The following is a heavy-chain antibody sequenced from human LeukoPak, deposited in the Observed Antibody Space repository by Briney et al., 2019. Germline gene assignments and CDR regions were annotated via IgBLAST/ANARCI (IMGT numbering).Heavy chain of an antibody. V-gene: IGHV3-74*01. J-gene: IGHJ6*04. CDR3: ARLLVPAAMAAGADV. D-gene: IGHD2-2*01. CDR2: ISSDGSST. Sequence: GGSLRLSCAASGFTFRSYWMHWVRQAPGKGLVWVSRISSDGSSTSYADSVKGRFTISRDNAKNTLYLQMNSLRAEDTAVYYCARLLVPAAMAAGADVWGKGTTVTVSS. CDR1: GFTFRSYW.